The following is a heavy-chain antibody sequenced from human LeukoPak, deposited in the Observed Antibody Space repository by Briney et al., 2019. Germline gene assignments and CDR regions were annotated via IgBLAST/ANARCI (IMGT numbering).Heavy chain of an antibody. D-gene: IGHD4-17*01. CDR3: AREGATGELDY. J-gene: IGHJ4*02. Sequence: NPSETLSLTCTVSGASITTYYWSWIRQPPGKGLEWIGSIYNGSPSYNPSLESRVTISVDTSKTQFSLNLKSVTDADTAVYHCAREGATGELDYWGQGTLVTVSS. CDR1: GASITTYY. CDR2: IYNGSP. V-gene: IGHV4-59*12.